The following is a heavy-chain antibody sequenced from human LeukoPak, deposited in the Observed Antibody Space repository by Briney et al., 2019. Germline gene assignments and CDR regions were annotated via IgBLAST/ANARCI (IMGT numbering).Heavy chain of an antibody. CDR1: GGSISSSSYY. CDR2: IYYSGST. J-gene: IGHJ4*02. CDR3: ARLRGLWFGELLVEY. Sequence: SETLSLTCTVSGGSISSSSYYWGWIRQPPGKGLEWIGSIYYSGSTYYNPSLKSRVTISVDTSKNQFSLKLSSVTAADTAVYYCARLRGLWFGELLVEYWGQGTLVTVSP. D-gene: IGHD3-10*01. V-gene: IGHV4-39*01.